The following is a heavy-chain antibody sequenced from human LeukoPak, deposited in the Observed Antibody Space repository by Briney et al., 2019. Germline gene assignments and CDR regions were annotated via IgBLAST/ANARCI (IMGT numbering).Heavy chain of an antibody. CDR1: GYTFTSYG. CDR3: ARDPGTAADPNWFDP. Sequence: ASVKVSCKTSGYTFTSYGISWVRQAPGQGLEWMGWISAYNGNTYYVQKLQGRVTMTTDTSTSTAYMELRSLRSDDTAVYYCARDPGTAADPNWFDPWGQGTPVTVSS. D-gene: IGHD6-13*01. J-gene: IGHJ5*02. CDR2: ISAYNGNT. V-gene: IGHV1-18*01.